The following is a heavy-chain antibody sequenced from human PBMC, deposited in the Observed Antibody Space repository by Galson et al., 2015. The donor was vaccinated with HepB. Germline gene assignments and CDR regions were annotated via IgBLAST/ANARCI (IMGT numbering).Heavy chain of an antibody. CDR2: ISTRSTYI. CDR1: GFTLGSYF. Sequence: SLRLSCAGSGFTLGSYFMNWVRQAPGKGLEWVAYISTRSTYIYYADSLKGRFTISRDDAKNSLYLQMNNLRGDDTAVYYCARVYDGDDAGEDYGMDVWGPGATVTVSS. CDR3: ARVYDGDDAGEDYGMDV. V-gene: IGHV3-21*06. D-gene: IGHD4-17*01. J-gene: IGHJ6*02.